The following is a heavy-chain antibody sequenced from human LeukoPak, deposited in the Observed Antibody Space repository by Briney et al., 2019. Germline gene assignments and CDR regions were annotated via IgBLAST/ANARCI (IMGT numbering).Heavy chain of an antibody. J-gene: IGHJ4*02. Sequence: SVKVSCKASGGTFSSYAISWVRQAPGQGLEWMGGIIPIFGTANYAQKFQGRVTITADKSTSTAYMELSSLRSEDTAVYYCARDLHGRTEGDYWGQGTLVTVSS. CDR2: IIPIFGTA. V-gene: IGHV1-69*06. CDR3: ARDLHGRTEGDY. CDR1: GGTFSSYA. D-gene: IGHD1-14*01.